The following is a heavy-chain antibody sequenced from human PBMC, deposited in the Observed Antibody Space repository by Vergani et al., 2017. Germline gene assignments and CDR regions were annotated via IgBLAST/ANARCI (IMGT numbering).Heavy chain of an antibody. D-gene: IGHD2-21*01. V-gene: IGHV1-69*12. CDR1: GGPFKNYA. CDR3: ARSIGYCAGATCRAYYFDH. CDR2: IIPIFGTA. J-gene: IGHJ5*02. Sequence: QVQLVQSGAEVKKPGSSVKVSCKASGGPFKNYAISWVRQAPGQGLEWMGGIIPIFGTANYAQKFQGRVTITADESTSTAYIELSNLTSEDTAVYYCARSIGYCAGATCRAYYFDHWGQGTRVTVSS.